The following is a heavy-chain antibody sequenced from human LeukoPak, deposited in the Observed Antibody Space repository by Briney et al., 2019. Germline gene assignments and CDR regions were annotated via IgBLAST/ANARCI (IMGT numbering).Heavy chain of an antibody. CDR1: GYTFTAYP. Sequence: ASVKVSCKASGYTFTAYPIHWVRQAPGQGLEWMGRINPNSGVTHYAQKFHGRVTMTKDTSTDTAYMELSSLRSGDTAIYWCARDSSNWPSFGSWGQGTPVTVSS. CDR2: INPNSGVT. V-gene: IGHV1-2*06. J-gene: IGHJ4*02. CDR3: ARDSSNWPSFGS. D-gene: IGHD4-11*01.